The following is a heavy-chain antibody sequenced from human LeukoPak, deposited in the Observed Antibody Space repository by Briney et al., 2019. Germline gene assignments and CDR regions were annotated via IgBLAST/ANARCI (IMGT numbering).Heavy chain of an antibody. CDR1: GYTFTTCG. J-gene: IGHJ4*02. V-gene: IGHV1-18*01. D-gene: IGHD3-9*01. CDR2: ISGYGGNT. CDR3: ARMILLLGDVLTVPPRGFDY. Sequence: ASVRVSCKASGYTFTTCGISGVRQAPGQGLEELGGISGYGGNTNYAQKLQGRVTMTTDTSTSTAYMELRSLRSDDTAVYYCARMILLLGDVLTVPPRGFDYWGQGTLVTVSS.